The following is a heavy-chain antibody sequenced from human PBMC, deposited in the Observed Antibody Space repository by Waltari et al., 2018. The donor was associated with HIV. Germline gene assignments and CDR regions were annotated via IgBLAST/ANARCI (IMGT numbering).Heavy chain of an antibody. V-gene: IGHV3-23*04. CDR2: ISSIGNSS. Sequence: EVQLVESGGDLVQPGGSLRLSCTVSGFTFSSFPMSWVRQAPGMGLEWVSAISSIGNSSYSEDSVKGRFTISRDNSKNTLYLQMNSLRAEDTAIYYCAKRLTGTQYYFDYWGQGTLVTVSS. CDR3: AKRLTGTQYYFDY. CDR1: GFTFSSFP. J-gene: IGHJ4*02. D-gene: IGHD1-7*01.